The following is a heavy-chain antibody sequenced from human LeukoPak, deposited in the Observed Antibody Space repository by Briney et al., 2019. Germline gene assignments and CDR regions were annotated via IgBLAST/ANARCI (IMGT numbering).Heavy chain of an antibody. Sequence: SETLSLTCTVSGGSISSYYWSWIRQPPGKGLEWIGYIYYSGSTNYNPSLKSRVTISVDTSKNQFSLKLSSVTAADTAVYYCARGAWDSYYMDVWGKGTTVTVSS. CDR2: IYYSGST. V-gene: IGHV4-59*01. J-gene: IGHJ6*03. CDR1: GGSISSYY. D-gene: IGHD1-26*01. CDR3: ARGAWDSYYMDV.